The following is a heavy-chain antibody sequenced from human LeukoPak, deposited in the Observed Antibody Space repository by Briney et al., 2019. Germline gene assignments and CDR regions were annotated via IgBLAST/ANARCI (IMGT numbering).Heavy chain of an antibody. Sequence: GGSLRLSCTVSGFTVSSNSMNWVRQAPGKGLEWVSSISSSSSYIYYADSVKGRFTISRDNAKNSLYLQMNSLRAEDTAVYYCARDDVDIVATIPFDYWGQGTLVTVSS. J-gene: IGHJ4*02. D-gene: IGHD5-12*01. V-gene: IGHV3-21*01. CDR3: ARDDVDIVATIPFDY. CDR2: ISSSSSYI. CDR1: GFTVSSNS.